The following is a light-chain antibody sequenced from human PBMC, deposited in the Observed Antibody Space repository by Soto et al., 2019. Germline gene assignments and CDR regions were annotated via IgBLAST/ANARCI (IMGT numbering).Light chain of an antibody. CDR1: QVISSL. CDR2: TAS. Sequence: DFRMTQFQFSFSASVGDEVTIIFRASQVISSLLAWYQKKPGKAPNLLIHTASSLQSGVPSRFSGSGSGTDFTLTISSLQPEDFATYYCQQANSFPLTFGGGTRVEIK. V-gene: IGKV1-12*01. J-gene: IGKJ4*01. CDR3: QQANSFPLT.